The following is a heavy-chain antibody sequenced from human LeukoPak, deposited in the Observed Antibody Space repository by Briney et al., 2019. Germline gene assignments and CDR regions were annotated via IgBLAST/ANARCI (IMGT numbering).Heavy chain of an antibody. CDR3: ARDQEYYYDSSGYPNDAFDI. V-gene: IGHV3-30*01. CDR2: ISYDGSNK. D-gene: IGHD3-22*01. Sequence: GGSLRLSCAASGFTFSSYAMHWVRQAPGKRLEWVAVISYDGSNKYYADSVKGRFTISRDNSKNTLYLQMNSLRAEDTAVYYCARDQEYYYDSSGYPNDAFDIWGQGTMVTVSS. CDR1: GFTFSSYA. J-gene: IGHJ3*02.